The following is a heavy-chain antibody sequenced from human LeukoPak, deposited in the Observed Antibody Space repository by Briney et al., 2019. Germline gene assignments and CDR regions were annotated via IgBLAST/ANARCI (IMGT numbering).Heavy chain of an antibody. CDR1: GYTFTGYF. CDR3: ARDGQQWLVRGGWFDP. J-gene: IGHJ5*02. CDR2: INPNSGGT. Sequence: ASVKVSCKASGYTFTGYFMHWVRQATGQGLEWMGWINPNSGGTNYAQKFQGRVTMTRDTSISTVYMELSRLRSDDTAVYYCARDGQQWLVRGGWFDPWGQGTLVTVSS. V-gene: IGHV1-2*02. D-gene: IGHD6-19*01.